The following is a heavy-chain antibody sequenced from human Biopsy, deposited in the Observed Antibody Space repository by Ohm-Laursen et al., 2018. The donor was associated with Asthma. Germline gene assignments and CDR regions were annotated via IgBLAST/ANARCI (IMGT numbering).Heavy chain of an antibody. Sequence: SETLSLTWAVYGGSFSSNYWSWIRQTPGKGLEWLGDTYHSGYTNYNPSLRNRLTLSVDTSKNQFSLRLTSVTAADTAVYYCARGSSSRLSQWELLVSGGKRAHSYYGMDVWGQGTTVTVSS. CDR3: ARGSSSRLSQWELLVSGGKRAHSYYGMDV. J-gene: IGHJ6*02. CDR2: TYHSGYT. CDR1: GGSFSSNY. V-gene: IGHV4-34*01. D-gene: IGHD1-26*01.